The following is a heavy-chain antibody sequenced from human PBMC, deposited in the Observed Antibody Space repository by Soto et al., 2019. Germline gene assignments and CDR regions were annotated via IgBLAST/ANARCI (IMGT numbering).Heavy chain of an antibody. J-gene: IGHJ5*02. CDR1: GGTFSSYA. D-gene: IGHD6-6*01. V-gene: IGHV1-69*13. Sequence: GASVKVSCKASGGTFSSYAISWVRQAPGQGLEWMGGIIPIFGTANYAQKFQGRVTITADESTSTAYMELSSLRSEDTAVYYCARDEYSSSSDRGNWFDPWGQGTLVTVSS. CDR3: ARDEYSSSSDRGNWFDP. CDR2: IIPIFGTA.